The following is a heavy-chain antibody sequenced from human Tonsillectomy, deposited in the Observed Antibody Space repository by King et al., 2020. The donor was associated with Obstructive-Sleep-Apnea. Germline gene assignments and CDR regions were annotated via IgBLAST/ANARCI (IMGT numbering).Heavy chain of an antibody. V-gene: IGHV3-11*01. CDR3: ARDYYASGSYGWFDP. D-gene: IGHD3-10*01. CDR2: ISSDGSSV. J-gene: IGHJ5*02. Sequence: VQLVESGRGLVKPGGSLRLSCAASGFTFSDYYMNWIRQAPGKGLEWVSYISSDGSSVYYAHSLKGRFTISRDNAKNSLHLQMNSLRAEDTAVYYCARDYYASGSYGWFDPWGQGILVTVSS. CDR1: GFTFSDYY.